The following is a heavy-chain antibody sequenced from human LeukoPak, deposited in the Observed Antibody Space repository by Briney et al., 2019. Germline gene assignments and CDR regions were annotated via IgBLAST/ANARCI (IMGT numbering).Heavy chain of an antibody. Sequence: PSETLSLTCTVSGGSISSSSYYWGWIRQPPGKGLEWIGSIYYSGSTYYNPSLKSRVTISVDTSKNQFSLKLSSVTAADTAVYYCARSGGSYPGGWFDPWGQGTLVTVSS. CDR1: GGSISSSSYY. CDR2: IYYSGST. D-gene: IGHD1-26*01. CDR3: ARSGGSYPGGWFDP. J-gene: IGHJ5*02. V-gene: IGHV4-39*07.